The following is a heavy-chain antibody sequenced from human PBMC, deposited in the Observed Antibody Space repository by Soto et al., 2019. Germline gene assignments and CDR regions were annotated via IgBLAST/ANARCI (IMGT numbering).Heavy chain of an antibody. D-gene: IGHD3-22*01. CDR3: ARAGENYYDSSGYYYAFDI. CDR1: GYTFTSYA. J-gene: IGHJ3*02. V-gene: IGHV1-3*01. Sequence: QVQLVQSGAEVKKPGASVKVSCKASGYTFTSYAMHWVRQAPGQRLEWMGWINAGNGNTKYSQKFQGRVTITRDTSASTAYMELSSLRSEDTAVYDCARAGENYYDSSGYYYAFDIWGQGTMVTVSS. CDR2: INAGNGNT.